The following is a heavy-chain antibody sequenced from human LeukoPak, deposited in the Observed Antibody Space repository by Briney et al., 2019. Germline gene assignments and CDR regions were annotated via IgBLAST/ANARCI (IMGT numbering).Heavy chain of an antibody. CDR2: IYPGDSDT. V-gene: IGHV5-51*01. D-gene: IGHD5-24*01. Sequence: GEPLKTSSKGSGYSFTSYWIGWVRQMPGKGLELRGIIYPGDSDTRYSPSFQGQVTISADKSISTAYLQWSSLKASDTAMYYCARRWLQFSANDAFDIWGQGTMVTVSS. J-gene: IGHJ3*02. CDR3: ARRWLQFSANDAFDI. CDR1: GYSFTSYW.